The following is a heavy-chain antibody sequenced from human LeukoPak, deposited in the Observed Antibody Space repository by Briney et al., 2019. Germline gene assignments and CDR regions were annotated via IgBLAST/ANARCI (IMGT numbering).Heavy chain of an antibody. CDR3: ARHGLQWLRLPFDY. CDR1: GFTFSSYG. Sequence: GGSLRLSCAASGFTFSSYGMHWVRQAPGKGLEWVAVISYDGSNKYYADSVKGRFTISRDNSKNTLYLQMNSLRAEDTAVYYCARHGLQWLRLPFDYWGQGTLVTVSS. J-gene: IGHJ4*02. V-gene: IGHV3-30*03. D-gene: IGHD6-19*01. CDR2: ISYDGSNK.